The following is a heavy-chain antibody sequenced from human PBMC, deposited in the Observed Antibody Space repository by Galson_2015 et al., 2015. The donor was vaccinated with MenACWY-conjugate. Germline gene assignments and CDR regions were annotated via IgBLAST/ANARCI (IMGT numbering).Heavy chain of an antibody. V-gene: IGHV6-1*01. Sequence: CAISGDSVSSHSAAWNWIRQSPSRGLEWLGRTYYRSKWYNDYAISVKSRITINPDTSKNQFSLQLNSVTPEDTAVYYCARDGVDCSGGSCYDSLYGMDVWGQGTTVTVSS. CDR1: GDSVSSHSAA. CDR2: TYYRSKWYN. D-gene: IGHD2-15*01. J-gene: IGHJ6*02. CDR3: ARDGVDCSGGSCYDSLYGMDV.